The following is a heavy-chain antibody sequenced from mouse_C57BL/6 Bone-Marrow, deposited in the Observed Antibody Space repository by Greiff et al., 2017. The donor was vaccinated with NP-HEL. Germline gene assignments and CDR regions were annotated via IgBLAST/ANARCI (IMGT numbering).Heavy chain of an antibody. CDR3: ARLYDYDWFAY. Sequence: EVNLVESGGGLVKPGGSLKLSCAASGFTFSSYTMSWVRQTPEKRLEWVATISGGGGNTYYPDSVKGRFTISGDNAKNTLYLQMSSQRSEDTALYYCARLYDYDWFAYWGQGTLVTVSA. CDR2: ISGGGGNT. J-gene: IGHJ3*01. D-gene: IGHD2-4*01. V-gene: IGHV5-9*01. CDR1: GFTFSSYT.